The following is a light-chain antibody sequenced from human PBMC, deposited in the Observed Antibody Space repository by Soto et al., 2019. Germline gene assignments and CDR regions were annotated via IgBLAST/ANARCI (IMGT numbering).Light chain of an antibody. CDR1: SSDVGKYNL. V-gene: IGLV2-23*02. Sequence: QSVLTQPASVSGSPGQSITISCTGTSSDVGKYNLVSWYQQHPGKAPEFLIYEASKRPSGVSNRFSGSKSGNTASRTISGLQAEDEADYYCCSYAGSDTFVFGGGTQLTVL. J-gene: IGLJ7*01. CDR2: EAS. CDR3: CSYAGSDTFV.